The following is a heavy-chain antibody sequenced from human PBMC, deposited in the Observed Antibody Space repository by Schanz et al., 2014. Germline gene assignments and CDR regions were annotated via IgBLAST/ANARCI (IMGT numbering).Heavy chain of an antibody. V-gene: IGHV1-69*02. CDR3: AGTYCSSTSCYTGYYYMDV. CDR1: GGTFSSYT. CDR2: IIPILGIV. J-gene: IGHJ6*03. Sequence: QVQLVQSGAEVKKPGSSVKVSCKASGGTFSSYTISWVRQAPGQGLEWMGRIIPILGIVNYAQRFQDRVRITADKSTSTAYMELTSLRSEDTAVYYCAGTYCSSTSCYTGYYYMDVWGKGTTVTVSS. D-gene: IGHD2-2*02.